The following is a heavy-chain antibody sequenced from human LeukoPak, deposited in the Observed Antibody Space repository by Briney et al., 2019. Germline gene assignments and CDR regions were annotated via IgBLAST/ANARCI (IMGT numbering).Heavy chain of an antibody. CDR2: ISDSGGST. J-gene: IGHJ4*02. CDR1: GFTFSSYG. D-gene: IGHD3-3*01. CDR3: AKRDDFWSGGNYSPHIDY. Sequence: GGSLRLSCAASGFTFSSYGMSWVRQAPRKGLGWVSAISDSGGSTYYTNSVKGRFTISRDNSKNTLYLQMNSLRAEDTAVYYCAKRDDFWSGGNYSPHIDYWGQGTLVTVSS. V-gene: IGHV3-23*01.